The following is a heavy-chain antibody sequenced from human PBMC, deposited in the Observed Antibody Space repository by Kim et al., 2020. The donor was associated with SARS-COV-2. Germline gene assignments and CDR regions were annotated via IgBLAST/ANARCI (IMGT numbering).Heavy chain of an antibody. D-gene: IGHD6-13*01. J-gene: IGHJ3*02. V-gene: IGHV4-4*02. Sequence: SLKSRVTISVDESKNQFSLKLSSVTAADTAVYYCARDGMAAGKHNDAFDSWGQGTMVTVSS. CDR3: ARDGMAAGKHNDAFDS.